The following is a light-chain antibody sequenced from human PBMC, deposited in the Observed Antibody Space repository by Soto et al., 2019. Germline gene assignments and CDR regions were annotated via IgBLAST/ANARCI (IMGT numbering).Light chain of an antibody. CDR1: QSVSSSY. CDR2: GAS. J-gene: IGKJ2*01. V-gene: IGKV3-20*01. CDR3: QLYGSSPPVYT. Sequence: EIVLTQSPGTLSLSPGERATLSCRASQSVSSSYLAWYQQKPGQAPRLLFYGASSRATGIPDRFRGSGSGTDFTLTVSRLEPEDFAVYYCQLYGSSPPVYTFGQGTKLEIK.